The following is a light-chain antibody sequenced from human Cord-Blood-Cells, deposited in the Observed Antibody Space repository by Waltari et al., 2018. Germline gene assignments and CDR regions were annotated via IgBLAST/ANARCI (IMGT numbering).Light chain of an antibody. J-gene: IGLJ1*01. Sequence: QSALTQPPSASGSPGQSVTISCTGTSSDVGGYNYVSWYQQHPGKAPKLMIYEVSKRPSGVPDRFSGSKSGNTASLIVSGLQAEDEADYYCSSYAGSNNLYVFGTGTKVTVL. CDR1: SSDVGGYNY. CDR2: EVS. CDR3: SSYAGSNNLYV. V-gene: IGLV2-8*01.